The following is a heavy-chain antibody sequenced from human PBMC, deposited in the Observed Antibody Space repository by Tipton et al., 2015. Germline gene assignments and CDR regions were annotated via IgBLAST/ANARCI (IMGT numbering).Heavy chain of an antibody. D-gene: IGHD3-22*01. V-gene: IGHV4-4*02. CDR2: IHHGGST. CDR1: GDSISSSNW. CDR3: ARAALEFHYDACWFDP. J-gene: IGHJ5*02. Sequence: TLSLTCSVSGDSISSSNWWSWVRQPPGKGLEWIGEIHHGGSTNYNPSLKSRVTMSVDTSKNQFSLKLSHVTAADTAVYYCARAALEFHYDACWFDPWGQGTLVTVSS.